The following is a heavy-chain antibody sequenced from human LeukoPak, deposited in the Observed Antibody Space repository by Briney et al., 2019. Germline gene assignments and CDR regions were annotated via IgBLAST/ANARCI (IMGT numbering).Heavy chain of an antibody. CDR3: ARDLEIDAFDI. V-gene: IGHV4-59*01. CDR1: GGSFSGYY. CDR2: IYYSGST. J-gene: IGHJ3*02. D-gene: IGHD5-24*01. Sequence: SETLSLTCAVYGGSFSGYYWSWIRQPPGKGLEWIGYIYYSGSTNYNPSLKSRVTISVDTSKNQFSLKLSSVAAADTAVYYCARDLEIDAFDIWGQGTMVTVSS.